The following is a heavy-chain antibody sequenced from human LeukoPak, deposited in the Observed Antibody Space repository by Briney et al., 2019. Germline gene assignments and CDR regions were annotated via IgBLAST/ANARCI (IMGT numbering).Heavy chain of an antibody. Sequence: GASVKVSCKASGYTFTSYDINWVRQATGQGLEWMGWMNPNSGNTGFAQKFQGRVTITRNTSISTAYMELSSLRSEDTAVYYRARGVIDIVVVPAAIGSYYYYYMDVWGKGTTVTVSS. CDR3: ARGVIDIVVVPAAIGSYYYYYMDV. D-gene: IGHD2-2*01. CDR2: MNPNSGNT. V-gene: IGHV1-8*03. J-gene: IGHJ6*03. CDR1: GYTFTSYD.